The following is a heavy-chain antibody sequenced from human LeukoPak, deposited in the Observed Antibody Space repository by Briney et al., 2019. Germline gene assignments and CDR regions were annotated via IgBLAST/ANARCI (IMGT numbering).Heavy chain of an antibody. CDR2: ISPSGGST. D-gene: IGHD3-3*01. CDR1: GYTFTSNY. V-gene: IGHV1-46*01. CDR3: ATSYDFWSGYYDY. Sequence: ASVKVSCKAFGYTFTSNYMHWVRQAPGQGPEWMGVISPSGGSTTYAQKFQGRVTLTRDMSTSTDYLELSSLRSEDTAVYYCATSYDFWSGYYDYWGQGTLVTVSS. J-gene: IGHJ4*02.